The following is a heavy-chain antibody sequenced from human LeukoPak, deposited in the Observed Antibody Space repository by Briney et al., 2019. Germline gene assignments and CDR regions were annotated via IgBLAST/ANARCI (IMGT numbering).Heavy chain of an antibody. V-gene: IGHV3-48*03. CDR2: ISSSGTTI. J-gene: IGHJ4*02. CDR1: GFSFSSYE. CDR3: AGAGKDTSGYYDY. Sequence: GGSLRLSCAASGFSFSSYEMNWVRQAPGKGLEWVSYISSSGTTIYYADSVKGRLTISRDNAKNSLYLQMSSLRVEDTAVYYCAGAGKDTSGYYDYWGQGILVTVSS. D-gene: IGHD3-22*01.